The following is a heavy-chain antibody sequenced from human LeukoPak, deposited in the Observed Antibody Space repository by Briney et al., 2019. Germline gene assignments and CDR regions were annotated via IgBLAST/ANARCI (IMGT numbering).Heavy chain of an antibody. V-gene: IGHV3-30*02. CDR1: GFTFSSYG. CDR2: IRYDASRR. Sequence: GGSLRLSCAASGFTFSSYGMHWVRQAPGKGLEWVAFIRYDASRRYYADSVKGRFTISRDNSKNTVYLQMNSLRPGDTAMYYCAKDLEYDSWDCWGQGTLVTVSS. CDR3: AKDLEYDSWDC. D-gene: IGHD3-22*01. J-gene: IGHJ4*02.